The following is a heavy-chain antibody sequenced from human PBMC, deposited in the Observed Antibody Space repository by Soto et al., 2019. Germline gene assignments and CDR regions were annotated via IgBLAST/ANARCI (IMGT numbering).Heavy chain of an antibody. D-gene: IGHD1-20*01. CDR3: ARGITGPRAFDP. V-gene: IGHV1-69*13. CDR1: AGTFSSYA. Sequence: GASVKVSCKASAGTFSSYAISWVRQAPGQGLEWMGGIIPIFGTANYAQKFQGRATITANESTSTAYIELSSLRSEDTAVYYCARGITGPRAFDPWGQGTLVTVSS. J-gene: IGHJ5*02. CDR2: IIPIFGTA.